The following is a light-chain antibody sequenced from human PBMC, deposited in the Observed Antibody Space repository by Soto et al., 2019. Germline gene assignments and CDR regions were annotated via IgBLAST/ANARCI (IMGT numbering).Light chain of an antibody. J-gene: IGKJ4*01. V-gene: IGKV1-39*01. CDR2: AAS. CDR3: HQTYSSPLT. Sequence: DIHMTQSPSSLSASVGDRVTITCRASQSISSSLNWYQLKPGQAPKLLIYAASSLQSGVPSRFSGSGSGTEFTLTISSLQLEDFATYYCHQTYSSPLTFGGGTTVEIK. CDR1: QSISSS.